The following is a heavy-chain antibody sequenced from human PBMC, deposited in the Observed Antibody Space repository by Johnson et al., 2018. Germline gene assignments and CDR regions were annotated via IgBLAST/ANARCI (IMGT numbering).Heavy chain of an antibody. CDR2: INPSGGST. Sequence: VQLVESGAEVKKPGASVTVSCKASGYTFTNYYMHWVRQAPGQGLEWMGIINPSGGSTNYAQKFQGRVTLTRDTSTSTVYMEMCSLRYEDTAVYYCAGPVGLTDAFDLWGQGTMVTVSS. CDR1: GYTFTNYY. V-gene: IGHV1-46*01. J-gene: IGHJ3*01. D-gene: IGHD1-26*01. CDR3: AGPVGLTDAFDL.